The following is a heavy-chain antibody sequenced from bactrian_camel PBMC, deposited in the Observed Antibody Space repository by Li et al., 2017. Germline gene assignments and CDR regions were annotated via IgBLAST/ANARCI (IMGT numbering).Heavy chain of an antibody. Sequence: HVQLVESGGGSVQSGGSLRLACTASEYYYSTDCMGWFRQAPGKEREGVASIVRGTGRTTYADSVKGRFSISRNNAKNTLYLQMNSLKTEDTASYYCAAVGLFFDPSYWGQGTQVTVS. CDR2: IVRGTGRT. CDR1: EYYYSTDC. J-gene: IGHJ4*01. D-gene: IGHD5*01. CDR3: AAVGLFFDPSY. V-gene: IGHV3S53*01.